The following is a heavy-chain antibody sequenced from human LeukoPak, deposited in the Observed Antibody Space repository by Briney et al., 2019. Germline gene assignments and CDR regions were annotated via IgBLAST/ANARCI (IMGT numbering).Heavy chain of an antibody. J-gene: IGHJ4*02. CDR1: GFTFSSYG. CDR3: AKAQGYFDY. CDR2: ISSSGGST. V-gene: IGHV3-23*01. Sequence: GGTLRLSCAASGFTFSSYGMSWVRQAPGKGLEWVSAISSSGGSTYYADSVKGRFTISRDNSKNTLYLQMDSLRAEDTAVYYCAKAQGYFDYWGQGTLVTVSS.